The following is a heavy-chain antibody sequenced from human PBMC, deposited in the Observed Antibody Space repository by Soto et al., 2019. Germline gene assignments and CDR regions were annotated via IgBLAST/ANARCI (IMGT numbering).Heavy chain of an antibody. CDR3: ARDRAVNYYDSSGPFDY. D-gene: IGHD3-22*01. Sequence: QVQLVESGGGVVQPGRSLRLSCAASGFTFSSYGMHWVRQAPGKGLEWVAVIWYDGSNKYYADSVKGRFTISRDNSKNTLYLQMNSLRAEDTAVYYCARDRAVNYYDSSGPFDYWGLGTLVTVSS. CDR2: IWYDGSNK. J-gene: IGHJ4*02. CDR1: GFTFSSYG. V-gene: IGHV3-33*01.